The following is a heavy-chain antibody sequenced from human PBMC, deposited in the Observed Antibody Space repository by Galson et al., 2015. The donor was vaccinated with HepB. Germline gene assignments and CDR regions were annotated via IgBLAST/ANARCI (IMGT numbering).Heavy chain of an antibody. V-gene: IGHV1-18*04. CDR2: ISAYNGKT. CDR3: ARAITRGGCFGP. CDR1: GYTFTSYG. D-gene: IGHD5-12*01. Sequence: SLKVSCKASGYTFTSYGMSWVRQAPGQGLEWMGWISAYNGKTNYAQKLQGRVTMTTDTSTSTAYLQLRSLRSDDTAVYFCARAITRGGCFGPWGQETLVVVSS. J-gene: IGHJ5*02.